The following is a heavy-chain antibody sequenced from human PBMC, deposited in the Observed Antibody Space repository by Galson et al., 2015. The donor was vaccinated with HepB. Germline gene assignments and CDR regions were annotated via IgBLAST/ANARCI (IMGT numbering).Heavy chain of an antibody. CDR2: ISSSGSST. D-gene: IGHD3-10*01. J-gene: IGHJ4*02. CDR3: ARDQGAVGWVVRGVMDY. Sequence: SLRLSCAASGLTFSNYWMHWVRHVPGQGLEWVSRISSSGSSTTYADSVRGRFTISRDNAKTTLYLQTNILGVENTAVYYCARDQGAVGWVVRGVMDYWGQGTLVTVSS. CDR1: GLTFSNYW. V-gene: IGHV3-74*01.